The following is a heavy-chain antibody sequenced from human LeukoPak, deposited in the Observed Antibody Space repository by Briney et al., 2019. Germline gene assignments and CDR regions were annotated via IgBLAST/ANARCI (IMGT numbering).Heavy chain of an antibody. J-gene: IGHJ6*03. Sequence: GGSLRLSCAASGFIFSSDYMTWVRQAPGKGLEWVSLIYSGGSTYYADSVNGRFTISRDNSKNTLYLQMNSLRAEDTAVYYCARGLGSGTYTQYYMDVWGKGTTVTVSS. CDR3: ARGLGSGTYTQYYMDV. CDR2: IYSGGST. D-gene: IGHD3-10*01. CDR1: GFIFSSDY. V-gene: IGHV3-53*01.